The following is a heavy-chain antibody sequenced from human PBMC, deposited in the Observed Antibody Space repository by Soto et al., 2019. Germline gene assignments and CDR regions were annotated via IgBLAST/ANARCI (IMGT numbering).Heavy chain of an antibody. D-gene: IGHD2-21*01. Sequence: ASVKVSCKASGYTFTSYYMHWVRQAPGQGLEWMGIINPSGGSTSYAQKFQGRVTMTRDTSTSTVYMELSSLRSEDTAVYYCARVFGDRSGSVSRPTSYYYGMDVWAQGTTVTVS. J-gene: IGHJ6*02. CDR2: INPSGGST. V-gene: IGHV1-46*01. CDR3: ARVFGDRSGSVSRPTSYYYGMDV. CDR1: GYTFTSYY.